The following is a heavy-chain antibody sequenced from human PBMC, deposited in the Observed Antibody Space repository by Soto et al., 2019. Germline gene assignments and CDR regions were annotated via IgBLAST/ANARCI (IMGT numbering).Heavy chain of an antibody. D-gene: IGHD4-17*01. V-gene: IGHV1-3*01. Sequence: ASVKVSCKASGYTFITYAMHWMRQAPGQRLEWMGWINAGNGNTKYSQKFQGRVTITRDTSASTAYMELSSLRSEDTAVYYCARSDYGDDGGYYYYMDVWGKGTTVTVSS. CDR3: ARSDYGDDGGYYYYMDV. CDR1: GYTFITYA. CDR2: INAGNGNT. J-gene: IGHJ6*03.